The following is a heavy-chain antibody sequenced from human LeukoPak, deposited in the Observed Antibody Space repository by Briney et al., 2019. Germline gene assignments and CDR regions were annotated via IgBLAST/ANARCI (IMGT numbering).Heavy chain of an antibody. Sequence: GGSLRLSCAASGFTFTNYWMTWVRQAPGKGLEWVANIKQDGSERNYVDSLKGRFTISRDNAKKSLYLQMNSLRAEDTAVYYCARENWAPYGWGQGTLVTVSS. CDR1: GFTFTNYW. J-gene: IGHJ4*02. D-gene: IGHD7-27*01. V-gene: IGHV3-7*01. CDR2: IKQDGSER. CDR3: ARENWAPYG.